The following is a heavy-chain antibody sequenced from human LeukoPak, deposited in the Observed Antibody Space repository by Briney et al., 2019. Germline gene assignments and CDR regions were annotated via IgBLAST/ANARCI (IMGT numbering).Heavy chain of an antibody. V-gene: IGHV4-61*02. CDR1: GGSISSGSYY. CDR2: IYTSGST. CDR3: ARDWGLLWFGELLSDAFDI. J-gene: IGHJ3*02. D-gene: IGHD3-10*01. Sequence: SETLSLTCSVSGGSISSGSYYWSWIRQPARKGLEWIGRIYTSGSTTYNPSLKSRVTISFGSSKNQFSLKLSSVTAADTAVYYCARDWGLLWFGELLSDAFDIWGQGTMVTVSS.